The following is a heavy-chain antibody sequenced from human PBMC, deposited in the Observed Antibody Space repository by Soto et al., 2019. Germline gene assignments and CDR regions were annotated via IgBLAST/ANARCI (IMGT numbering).Heavy chain of an antibody. Sequence: GGSLRLSCAASGFTFSSYWMHWVRQAPGKGLVWVSRINSDGSSTSYADSVKGRFTISRDNAKNTLYLQMNSLRAEDTAVYYCARTGWVTVTAGYYYYYYGMDVWGQGTTVTVSS. J-gene: IGHJ6*02. CDR2: INSDGSST. V-gene: IGHV3-74*01. CDR3: ARTGWVTVTAGYYYYYYGMDV. D-gene: IGHD4-17*01. CDR1: GFTFSSYW.